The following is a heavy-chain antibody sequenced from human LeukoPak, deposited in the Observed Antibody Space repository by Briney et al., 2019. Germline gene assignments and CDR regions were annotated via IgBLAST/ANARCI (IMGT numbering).Heavy chain of an antibody. J-gene: IGHJ3*02. CDR3: AKDLVSSWYWNDAFDI. Sequence: GGSLRLSCAASGFTFSSYGMHWVRQAPGKGLEWVAVISYDGSNKYYADSVKGRFTISRDNSKNTLYLQMNSLRAEDTAVYYCAKDLVSSWYWNDAFDIWGQGTMVTVSS. CDR2: ISYDGSNK. CDR1: GFTFSSYG. V-gene: IGHV3-30*18. D-gene: IGHD6-13*01.